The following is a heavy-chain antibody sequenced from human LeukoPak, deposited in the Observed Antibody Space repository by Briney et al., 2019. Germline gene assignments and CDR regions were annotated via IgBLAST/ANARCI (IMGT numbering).Heavy chain of an antibody. CDR3: ASHSDSGSYVDY. CDR1: GGTFSCYA. Sequence: ASVKVSCKASGGTFSCYAISWVRQAPGQGLEWMGGIIPIFGTANYAQKFQGRVTITTDESTSTAYMELSSLRSEDTAVYYCASHSDSGSYVDYWGQGTLVTVSS. J-gene: IGHJ4*02. CDR2: IIPIFGTA. D-gene: IGHD1-26*01. V-gene: IGHV1-69*05.